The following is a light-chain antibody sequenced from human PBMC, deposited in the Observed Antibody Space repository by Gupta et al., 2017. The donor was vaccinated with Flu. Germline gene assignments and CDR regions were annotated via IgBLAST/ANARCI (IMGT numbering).Light chain of an antibody. CDR2: DIN. CDR1: SGDGGDYNY. Sequence: VTISCTRTSGDGGDYNYVFWYQQHPGKAPKVVIYDINKRPSGVPDRFSGSKSGNTASLTISGLQVDDEADYYCSAYAGSAIFVVFGGGTKLTVL. V-gene: IGLV2-11*03. CDR3: SAYAGSAIFVV. J-gene: IGLJ2*01.